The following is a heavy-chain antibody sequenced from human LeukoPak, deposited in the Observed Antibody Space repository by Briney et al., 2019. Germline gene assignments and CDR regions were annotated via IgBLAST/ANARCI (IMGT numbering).Heavy chain of an antibody. D-gene: IGHD3-10*01. CDR2: INSSGRTR. J-gene: IGHJ4*02. CDR3: ARDLGGWFGELLVGYFDY. CDR1: GFTFSSYE. Sequence: PGGSLRLSCAASGFTFSSYEMNWVRKAPGKGLERVSYINSSGRTRYYADSANGRFTISRDNAKNSLYLQMNSLRAEDTAVYYCARDLGGWFGELLVGYFDYWGGGTLVSVSS. V-gene: IGHV3-48*03.